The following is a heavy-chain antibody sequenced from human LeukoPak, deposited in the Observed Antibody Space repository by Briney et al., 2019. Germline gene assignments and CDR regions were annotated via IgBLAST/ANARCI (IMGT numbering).Heavy chain of an antibody. CDR1: GGSISSYY. CDR2: IYYSGST. J-gene: IGHJ3*02. D-gene: IGHD6-13*01. V-gene: IGHV4-59*01. Sequence: SETLSLTRTVSGGSISSYYWSWIRQPPGKGLEWIGYIYYSGSTNYNPSLKSRVTISVDTSKNQFSLKLSSVTAADTAVYYCARDLAAAGASDIWGQGTMVTVSS. CDR3: ARDLAAAGASDI.